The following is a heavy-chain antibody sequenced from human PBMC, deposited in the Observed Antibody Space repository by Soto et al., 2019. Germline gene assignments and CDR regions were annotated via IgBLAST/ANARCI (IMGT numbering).Heavy chain of an antibody. CDR3: ARQARYSSGWFYFDY. V-gene: IGHV4-39*01. J-gene: IGHJ4*02. CDR2: IYYSGST. D-gene: IGHD6-19*01. CDR1: GASISSGSHY. Sequence: PSETLSLTCTVSGASISSGSHYWDWIRQPPGKGLEWIGTIYYSGSTYSNPSLQSRVAISVDTSKDQFSLKLSSVTAADTAVYYCARQARYSSGWFYFDYWGQGILVTVSS.